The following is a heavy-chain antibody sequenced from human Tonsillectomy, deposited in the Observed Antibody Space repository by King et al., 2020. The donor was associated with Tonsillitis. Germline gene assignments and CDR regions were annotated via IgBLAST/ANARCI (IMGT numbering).Heavy chain of an antibody. D-gene: IGHD3-10*01. V-gene: IGHV3-49*04. CDR2: IRSKAYGGTA. J-gene: IGHJ5*02. CDR1: GFTFGDYA. CDR3: TRGTLITMFRVFSYP. Sequence: VQLVESGGGLVQPGRSLRLSCTASGFTFGDYALSWVRQAPGKGLEWVGFIRSKAYGGTAEYAASVKGRFTISRDDSKSIAYLQMNSLKTEDTAVYYCTRGTLITMFRVFSYPWGQGTLLTVST.